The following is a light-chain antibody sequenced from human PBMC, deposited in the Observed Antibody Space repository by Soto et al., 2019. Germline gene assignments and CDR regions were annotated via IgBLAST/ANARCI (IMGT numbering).Light chain of an antibody. CDR2: AAT. CDR1: QDISNS. CDR3: QQYKSYPWT. V-gene: IGKV1-16*02. Sequence: DIPMTQSPSSLSASVGDSVTITCRASQDISNSLAWIQQRPGSAPKSLIYAATSLQSGVPSNFSGSGSGTDFTLTIRSLQPEDLGTDYCQQYKSYPWTFGQGTTVEI. J-gene: IGKJ1*01.